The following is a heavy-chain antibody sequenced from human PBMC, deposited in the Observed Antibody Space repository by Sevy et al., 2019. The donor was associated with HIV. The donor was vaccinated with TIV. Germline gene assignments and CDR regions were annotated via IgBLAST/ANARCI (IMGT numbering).Heavy chain of an antibody. D-gene: IGHD1-26*01. CDR2: ISSSSSYI. Sequence: GGSLRLSCTASGFSFNMYWMSWVRQAPGQGLEWVSSISSSSSYIFYADSVKGRFTISRDNAKNSVYLQMNSLRAEDTAVYYCARDRGVGTSSYGMDVWGQGTTVTVSS. CDR1: GFSFNMYW. CDR3: ARDRGVGTSSYGMDV. V-gene: IGHV3-21*01. J-gene: IGHJ6*02.